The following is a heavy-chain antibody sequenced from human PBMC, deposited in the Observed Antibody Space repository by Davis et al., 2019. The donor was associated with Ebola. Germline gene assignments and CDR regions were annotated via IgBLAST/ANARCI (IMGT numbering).Heavy chain of an antibody. CDR3: ARGGRWYDIMTEASLMDV. Sequence: GESLKISCAASGFTFSSYAMSWVRQAPGKGLEWVSAISGSGGSTYYADSVKGRFTISRDNSKNTLFLQMNSLRGEDAAVYYCARGGRWYDIMTEASLMDVWGKGTTVAVSP. CDR1: GFTFSSYA. V-gene: IGHV3-23*01. D-gene: IGHD3-9*01. CDR2: ISGSGGST. J-gene: IGHJ6*04.